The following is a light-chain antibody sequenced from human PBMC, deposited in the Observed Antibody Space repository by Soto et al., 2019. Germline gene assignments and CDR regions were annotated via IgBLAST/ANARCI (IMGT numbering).Light chain of an antibody. Sequence: QAVVTQPPSVSGAPGQRVTISCTGSSSNIGAGYDVHWYQQLPGTAPKLLIYANSNPPSGVPDRFSGSKSGTSASLAITGLQAEDEADYYCQSYDSSLSGVLFGGGTKLTVL. V-gene: IGLV1-40*01. CDR2: ANS. CDR3: QSYDSSLSGVL. CDR1: SSNIGAGYD. J-gene: IGLJ2*01.